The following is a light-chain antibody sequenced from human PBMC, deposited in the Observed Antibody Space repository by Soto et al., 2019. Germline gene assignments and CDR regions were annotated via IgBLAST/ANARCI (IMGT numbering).Light chain of an antibody. CDR3: QLYGISPH. V-gene: IGKV3-20*01. CDR1: QSRGSNF. CDR2: ASS. Sequence: ESVLTQSPAALSLSPWERASLPWKTSQSRGSNFLAWYQHKHGQAPRLLIYASSNRATGIPDRFSGSASGTDFTLTINRLEPEDFAVYYSQLYGISPHFGQGTRLEV. J-gene: IGKJ5*01.